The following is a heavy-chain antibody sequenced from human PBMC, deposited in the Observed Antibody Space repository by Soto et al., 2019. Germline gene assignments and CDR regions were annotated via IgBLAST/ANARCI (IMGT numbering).Heavy chain of an antibody. J-gene: IGHJ5*02. CDR2: IYYSGST. CDR1: GGSISSGGYY. CDR3: ARGVSGVVVVPAPFDP. D-gene: IGHD2-2*01. V-gene: IGHV4-31*03. Sequence: TSETLSLTCTVSGGSISSGGYYWSWIRQHPGKGLEWIGYIYYSGSTYYNPSLKSRVTISVDTSKNQFSLKLSSVTAADTAVYYCARGVSGVVVVPAPFDPWGQGTLVTVSS.